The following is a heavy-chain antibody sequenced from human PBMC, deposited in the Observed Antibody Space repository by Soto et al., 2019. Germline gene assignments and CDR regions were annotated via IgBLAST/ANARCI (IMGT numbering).Heavy chain of an antibody. V-gene: IGHV3-21*01. Sequence: EVQLVVSGGGLVKPGGSLRLSCAASGFTFSSYSMNWVRQAPGKGLEWVSSISSSSSYIYYADSVKGRFTISRDNAKNSLYLQMNSLRAEDTAVYYCARDQVYYDFWSGYYTSGYYYGMDVWGQGTTVTVSS. J-gene: IGHJ6*02. CDR3: ARDQVYYDFWSGYYTSGYYYGMDV. CDR2: ISSSSSYI. D-gene: IGHD3-3*01. CDR1: GFTFSSYS.